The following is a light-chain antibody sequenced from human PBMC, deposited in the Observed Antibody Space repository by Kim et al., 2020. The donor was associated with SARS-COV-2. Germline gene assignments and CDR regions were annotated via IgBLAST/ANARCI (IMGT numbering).Light chain of an antibody. J-gene: IGLJ3*02. CDR2: DVN. V-gene: IGLV2-14*03. CDR1: SSNIGSYNY. Sequence: GQSISISCTGTSSNIGSYNYVSWHQQHPGKAPKLMIYDVNKRPSGISSRFSGSKSGSTASLTTSGLQAEDEADYYCSSFTTRSTLVFGGGTKVTVL. CDR3: SSFTTRSTLV.